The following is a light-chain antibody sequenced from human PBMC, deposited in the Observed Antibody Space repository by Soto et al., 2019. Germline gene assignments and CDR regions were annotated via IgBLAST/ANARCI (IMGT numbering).Light chain of an antibody. CDR2: GAS. Sequence: VMTQSPATLSVSPGERATLSCRASQNLRSSLAWYQQKPGQAPRLLIYGASTRATGIPARFSSSGSGTEFTLTISSLQSEDFAVYFCQQYNIWPQTFGQGTKVEIK. V-gene: IGKV3-15*01. J-gene: IGKJ1*01. CDR1: QNLRSS. CDR3: QQYNIWPQT.